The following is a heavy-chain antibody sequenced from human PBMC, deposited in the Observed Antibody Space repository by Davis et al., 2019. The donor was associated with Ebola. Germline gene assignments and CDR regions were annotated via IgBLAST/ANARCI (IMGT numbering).Heavy chain of an antibody. CDR1: GGSFSGYY. Sequence: MPSETLSLTCAVYGGSFSGYYWSWIRQPPGKGLEWIGEINHSGSTNYNPSLKSRVTISVDTSKNQFSLKLSSVTAADTAVYYCATSRGTMVFSPFDYWGQGTLVTVSS. J-gene: IGHJ4*02. D-gene: IGHD3-10*01. V-gene: IGHV4-34*01. CDR2: INHSGST. CDR3: ATSRGTMVFSPFDY.